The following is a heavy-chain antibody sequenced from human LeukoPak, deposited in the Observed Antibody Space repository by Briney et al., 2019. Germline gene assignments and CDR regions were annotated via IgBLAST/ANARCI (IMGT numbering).Heavy chain of an antibody. V-gene: IGHV3-64*02. CDR3: ARDSGSSWYALSHHWFDP. Sequence: GGSLRLSCAASGLSFSRYAMHWVRQAPGKGLEYVSAISSNGGSTYYADSVKGRFIISRDNSKNTLNLQMGSLRAEDMAVYYCARDSGSSWYALSHHWFDPWGQGTLVTVSS. J-gene: IGHJ5*02. CDR2: ISSNGGST. CDR1: GLSFSRYA. D-gene: IGHD6-13*01.